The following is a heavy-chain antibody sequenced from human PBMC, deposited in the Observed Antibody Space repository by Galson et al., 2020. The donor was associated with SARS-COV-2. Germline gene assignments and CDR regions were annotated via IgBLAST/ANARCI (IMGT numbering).Heavy chain of an antibody. CDR1: GDSISSSSYY. D-gene: IGHD3-10*01. J-gene: IGHJ5*02. V-gene: IGHV4-39*07. CDR3: ARDRELLWFGEAPNWFDP. Sequence: SETLSLTCTVSGDSISSSSYYWGWIRQPQGKGLAWIGSIFYSGSTYYTPSLKSRVTISVDTSKNQFSLKLSSLNAADTAVYYCARDRELLWFGEAPNWFDPWGQGTLVTVSS. CDR2: IFYSGST.